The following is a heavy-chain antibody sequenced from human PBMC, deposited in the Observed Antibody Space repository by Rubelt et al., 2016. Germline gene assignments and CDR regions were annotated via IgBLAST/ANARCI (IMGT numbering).Heavy chain of an antibody. Sequence: GSGGGLVQPGGSLRLSCTASGFTFSSNAMYWVRQAPGKGLEWVSSISGSGGSTYYEDSVKGRFTISRDNSKNTLYLQMNSLRAEDTAGYYCARGGGSYWFDPWGQGTLVTVSS. CDR3: ARGGGSYWFDP. D-gene: IGHD1-26*01. CDR1: GFTFSSNA. CDR2: ISGSGGST. V-gene: IGHV3-23*01. J-gene: IGHJ5*02.